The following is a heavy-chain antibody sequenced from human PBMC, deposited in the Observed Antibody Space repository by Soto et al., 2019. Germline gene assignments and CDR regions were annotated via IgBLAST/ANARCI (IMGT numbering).Heavy chain of an antibody. V-gene: IGHV4-59*08. J-gene: IGHJ6*03. Sequence: GSLRLSCTVSGGSISSYYWSWIRQPPGKGLEWIGYIYYSGSTNYNPSLKSRVTISVDTSKNQFSLKLGSVTAADTAVYYCARVRIAAAGNYYYYYMDVWGKGTTVTVSS. D-gene: IGHD6-13*01. CDR3: ARVRIAAAGNYYYYYMDV. CDR2: IYYSGST. CDR1: GGSISSYY.